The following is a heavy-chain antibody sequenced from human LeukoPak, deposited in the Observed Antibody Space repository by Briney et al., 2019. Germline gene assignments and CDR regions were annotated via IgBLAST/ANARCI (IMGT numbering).Heavy chain of an antibody. Sequence: GGSLRLSCAASGFTFSSYAMSWVRQAPGKGLEWVSAISGSGGSTYYADSVKGRFTISRYNSKNTLDLQMHRLRAEDTAVYYCAKEQTEHYYDSSGYYYPFDYWGQGTLVTVSS. CDR1: GFTFSSYA. J-gene: IGHJ4*02. CDR2: ISGSGGST. CDR3: AKEQTEHYYDSSGYYYPFDY. D-gene: IGHD3-22*01. V-gene: IGHV3-23*01.